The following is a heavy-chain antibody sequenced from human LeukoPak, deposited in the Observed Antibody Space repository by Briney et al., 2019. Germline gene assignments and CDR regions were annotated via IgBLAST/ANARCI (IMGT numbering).Heavy chain of an antibody. Sequence: PSETLSLTCTVSGGSISGYYWSWIRQPPGKGLEWIGYIYYSGSTNYNPSLKSRVTISVDTSKNQFSLKLSSVTAADTAVYYCARGLGYGERLDAFDIWGQGTMVTVSS. CDR3: ARGLGYGERLDAFDI. CDR2: IYYSGST. CDR1: GGSISGYY. V-gene: IGHV4-59*01. J-gene: IGHJ3*02. D-gene: IGHD1-1*01.